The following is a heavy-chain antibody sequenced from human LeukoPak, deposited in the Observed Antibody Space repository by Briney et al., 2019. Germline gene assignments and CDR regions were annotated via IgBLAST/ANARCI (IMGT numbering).Heavy chain of an antibody. D-gene: IGHD1-20*01. V-gene: IGHV4-39*01. CDR3: VSVDYNWNYFHY. CDR2: IKYSGST. J-gene: IGHJ4*02. CDR1: GGSINSRNYF. Sequence: ASETLSLTCTVSGGSINSRNYFWGWIRQPPGKGLEWIGSIKYSGSTYYKPSLQSRVTISVDTSKSQFSLKLSSVTAADTAVYYCVSVDYNWNYFHYWGQGTLVTVSS.